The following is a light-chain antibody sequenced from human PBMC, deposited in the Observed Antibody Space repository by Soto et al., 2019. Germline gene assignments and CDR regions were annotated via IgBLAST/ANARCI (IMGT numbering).Light chain of an antibody. CDR1: SSDVGNYDL. V-gene: IGLV2-23*01. Sequence: QSVLTQPASVSGSPGQSITISCTGTSSDVGNYDLVSWYQHHPGTAPKLIISEGGKRPSGVSYRFSGSKSGNTASLTISGLQAEDEADYYCCSYAGSSTYVFGTGTKLTVL. J-gene: IGLJ1*01. CDR3: CSYAGSSTYV. CDR2: EGG.